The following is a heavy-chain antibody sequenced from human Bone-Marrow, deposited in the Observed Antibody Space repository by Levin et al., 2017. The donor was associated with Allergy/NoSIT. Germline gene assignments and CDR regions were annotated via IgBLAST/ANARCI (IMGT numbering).Heavy chain of an antibody. J-gene: IGHJ4*02. D-gene: IGHD5-18*01. V-gene: IGHV1-69*13. CDR3: ATINTAMVTDLVY. Sequence: PGASVKVSCKASGGTFNSFAITWVRQVPGQGLEWMGGIVPMFGMTTYAQKFQGRLTITADASTTKAYMELSGLRSEDTALYFCATINTAMVTDLVYWGQGTLVTVSS. CDR2: IVPMFGMT. CDR1: GGTFNSFA.